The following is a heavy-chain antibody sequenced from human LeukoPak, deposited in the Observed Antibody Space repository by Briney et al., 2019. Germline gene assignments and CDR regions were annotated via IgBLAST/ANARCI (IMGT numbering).Heavy chain of an antibody. CDR2: INHSGST. D-gene: IGHD6-19*01. CDR1: GGSISSSTYY. J-gene: IGHJ4*02. V-gene: IGHV4-39*07. Sequence: PSETLSLTCTVSGGSISSSTYYWGWIRQPPGKGLEWIGEINHSGSTNYNPSLKSRVTISVDTSKNQFSLKLSSVTAADTAVYYCARLGGGEAVARKIDYWGQGTLVTVSS. CDR3: ARLGGGEAVARKIDY.